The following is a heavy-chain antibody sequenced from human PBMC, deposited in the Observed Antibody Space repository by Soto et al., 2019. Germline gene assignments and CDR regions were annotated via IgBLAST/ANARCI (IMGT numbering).Heavy chain of an antibody. Sequence: SETLSLTCTVSGGSSSDYYWSWIRQPPGKGLEWVGYIYYTGSTTYNPSLKSRLTLSVDTSKNQFSLKLHSVSAADTAVYYCARLGRWLQALDSWGQGTLVTVSS. D-gene: IGHD5-12*01. V-gene: IGHV4-59*08. CDR3: ARLGRWLQALDS. CDR1: GGSSSDYY. CDR2: IYYTGST. J-gene: IGHJ4*02.